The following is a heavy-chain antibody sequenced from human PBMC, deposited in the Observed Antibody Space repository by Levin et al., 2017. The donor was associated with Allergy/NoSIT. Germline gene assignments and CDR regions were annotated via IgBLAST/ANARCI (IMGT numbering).Heavy chain of an antibody. CDR1: GGSISSYY. CDR2: IYYSGST. V-gene: IGHV4-59*01. CDR3: ARFGSGSGSDPYYFDY. Sequence: SETLSLTCTVSGGSISSYYWSWIRQPPGKGLEWIGYIYYSGSTNYNPSLKSRVTISVDTSKNQFSLKLSSVTAADTAVYYCARFGSGSGSDPYYFDYWGQGTLVTVSS. D-gene: IGHD3-10*01. J-gene: IGHJ4*02.